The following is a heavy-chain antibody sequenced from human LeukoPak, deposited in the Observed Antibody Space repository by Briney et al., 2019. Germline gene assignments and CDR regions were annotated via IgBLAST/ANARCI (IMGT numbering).Heavy chain of an antibody. Sequence: GGSLRLSCVGSGFTFSNVWMSWGRQAPGKGLEWVGRIKSKTDGGTTDYAAPVKGRFTISRDDSKNTLNVQMNSLKTEDTAVYYCIDLSQTWGQGTLVTVSS. CDR3: IDLSQT. CDR2: IKSKTDGGTT. D-gene: IGHD3-16*02. CDR1: GFTFSNVW. J-gene: IGHJ4*02. V-gene: IGHV3-15*01.